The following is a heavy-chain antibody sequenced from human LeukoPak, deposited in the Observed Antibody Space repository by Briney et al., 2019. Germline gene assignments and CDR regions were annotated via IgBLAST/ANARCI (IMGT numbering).Heavy chain of an antibody. CDR3: AKVYYDSSGYQNWFDP. CDR2: ISGSGGST. CDR1: GFTFSSYA. Sequence: GGSLRLSCAASGFTFSSYAMRWVRQAPGKGLEWVSAISGSGGSTYYADSVKGRFTISRDNSKNTLYLQMNSLRAEDTAVYYCAKVYYDSSGYQNWFDPWGQGTLVTVSS. J-gene: IGHJ5*02. V-gene: IGHV3-23*01. D-gene: IGHD3-22*01.